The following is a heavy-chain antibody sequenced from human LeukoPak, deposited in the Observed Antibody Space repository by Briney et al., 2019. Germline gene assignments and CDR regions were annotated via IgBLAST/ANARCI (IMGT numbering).Heavy chain of an antibody. J-gene: IGHJ5*02. Sequence: GGSLRLSCAASGFTFSSHNMIWVRQAPGKGLEWVANMKPDGSDKYYMDSVKGRFTISRDNAKNSVYLQMNSLRAEDTAVYYCTALYGGFDPWGQGTLVTVSS. V-gene: IGHV3-7*01. CDR1: GFTFSSHN. CDR2: MKPDGSDK. CDR3: TALYGGFDP. D-gene: IGHD4-17*01.